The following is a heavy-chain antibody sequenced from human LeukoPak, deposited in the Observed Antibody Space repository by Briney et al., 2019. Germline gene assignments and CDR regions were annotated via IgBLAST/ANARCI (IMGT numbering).Heavy chain of an antibody. D-gene: IGHD3-22*01. Sequence: ASVKVSCKVSGYTLTELSMHWVRQAPGKGLEWMGGFDPEDGETIYAQKFQGRVTMTEDTSTDTAYMELSSLRSEDTAVYYCATHMIVVVISPGDAFDIWGQGTMVTVSS. CDR3: ATHMIVVVISPGDAFDI. V-gene: IGHV1-24*01. CDR1: GYTLTELS. J-gene: IGHJ3*02. CDR2: FDPEDGET.